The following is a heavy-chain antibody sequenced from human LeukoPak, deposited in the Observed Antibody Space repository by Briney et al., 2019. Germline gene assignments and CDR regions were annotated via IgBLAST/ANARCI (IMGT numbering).Heavy chain of an antibody. CDR3: ARHLAYCRGDCYPSEFDY. D-gene: IGHD2-21*02. CDR1: GDSISSSSYF. V-gene: IGHV4-39*01. CDR2: IYYSGST. Sequence: KPSETLSLTCTVSGDSISSSSYFWAWIRQPPGKGLEWIGSIYYSGSTYYNPSLKSRVTISVDTSKKQFSLKLNSVTAADTAVYYCARHLAYCRGDCYPSEFDYWGQGTLVTVSS. J-gene: IGHJ4*02.